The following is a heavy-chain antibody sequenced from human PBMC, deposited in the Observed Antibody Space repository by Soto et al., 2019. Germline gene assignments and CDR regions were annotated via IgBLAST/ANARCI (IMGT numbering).Heavy chain of an antibody. J-gene: IGHJ6*02. D-gene: IGHD6-13*01. Sequence: QVLLVQSSAEVEKPGSSVKVSCKASGGTFTGTAFSWVRQAPGQGLEWMGGIIPVLGTPNYAQKFQARLTVTADASTTTVHMELSSLRSDDTAVYYCASSAGLDHLLNYYGLNVWGQGTTVTVSS. CDR3: ASSAGLDHLLNYYGLNV. V-gene: IGHV1-69*01. CDR2: IIPVLGTP. CDR1: GGTFTGTA.